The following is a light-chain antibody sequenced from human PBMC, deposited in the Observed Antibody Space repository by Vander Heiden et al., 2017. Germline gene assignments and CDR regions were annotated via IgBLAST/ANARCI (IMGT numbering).Light chain of an antibody. CDR2: GAS. CDR3: QQYGSSSWT. V-gene: IGKV3-20*01. J-gene: IGKJ1*01. Sequence: ELVLTQSPGTLYLSPGERATLSCRASQSVSSSYLAWYQQKPGQAPRLLIYGASSRATGIPDRFSGSGSGTDFTLTISRLEPEDFAVYYCQQYGSSSWTFGQGTKVEIK. CDR1: QSVSSSY.